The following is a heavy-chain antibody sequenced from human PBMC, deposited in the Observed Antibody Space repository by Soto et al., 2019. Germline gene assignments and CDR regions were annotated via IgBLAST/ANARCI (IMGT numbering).Heavy chain of an antibody. V-gene: IGHV3-30*18. CDR1: GFTFSSYG. J-gene: IGHJ6*02. CDR3: AKDIVHYYYGMDV. CDR2: ISYDGSHQ. Sequence: QVQLVESGGGVVQPGTSLRLSCAASGFTFSSYGIHWVRQAPGKGLEWVAVISYDGSHQYYVESVKGRFTISRDNSKNTLFLQMKSLTVEDTAVYYCAKDIVHYYYGMDVWGQGTTVTVSS. D-gene: IGHD3-16*02.